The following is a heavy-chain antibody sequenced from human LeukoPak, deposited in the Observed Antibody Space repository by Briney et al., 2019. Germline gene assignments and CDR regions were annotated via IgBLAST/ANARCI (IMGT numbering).Heavy chain of an antibody. J-gene: IGHJ4*02. CDR1: GGSTSSYY. V-gene: IGHV4-59*01. CDR3: ARTYGDYAEFDY. D-gene: IGHD4-17*01. Sequence: SETLSLTCTVSGGSTSSYYWSWIRQPPGKGLEWIGYIYYSGSTNYNPSLKSRVTISVDTSKNQFFLKLSSVTAADTAVYYCARTYGDYAEFDYWGQGTLVTVSS. CDR2: IYYSGST.